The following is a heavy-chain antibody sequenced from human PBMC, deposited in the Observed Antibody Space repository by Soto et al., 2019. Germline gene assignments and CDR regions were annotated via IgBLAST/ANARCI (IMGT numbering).Heavy chain of an antibody. CDR3: AKHYGDYVGFDD. V-gene: IGHV3-23*01. Sequence: EVQLLESGGGLVQPGGSLRLSCAASGITFSSYAMSWVRQAPGKGLEWVPAISGSGGSTYYADSVKGRFTISRDNSKKTRYRQINSLRAEDTAVYCCAKHYGDYVGFDDWGQGTLVTVSS. J-gene: IGHJ4*02. CDR1: GITFSSYA. D-gene: IGHD4-17*01. CDR2: ISGSGGST.